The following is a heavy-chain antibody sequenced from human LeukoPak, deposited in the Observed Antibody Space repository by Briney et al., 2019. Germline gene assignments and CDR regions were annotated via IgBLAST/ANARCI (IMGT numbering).Heavy chain of an antibody. V-gene: IGHV3-7*01. Sequence: PGGSPRLSCAASGFTFSSYWMSWVRRAPGKGLEWVANIKQDGSEKYYVDSVKGRFTISRDNAKDSLYLQMNSLRAEDTAVYYCARKFYSGPNWFDPWGQGTLVTVSS. CDR3: ARKFYSGPNWFDP. J-gene: IGHJ5*02. CDR2: IKQDGSEK. D-gene: IGHD2/OR15-2a*01. CDR1: GFTFSSYW.